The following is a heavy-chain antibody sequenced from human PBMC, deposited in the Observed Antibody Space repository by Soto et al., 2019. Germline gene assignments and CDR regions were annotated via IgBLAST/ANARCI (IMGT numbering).Heavy chain of an antibody. V-gene: IGHV4-39*01. Sequence: PSETLSLTCTVSGGSISSSSYYWGWIRQPPGKGLEWIGSIYYSGSTYYNPSLKSRVTISVDTSKNQFSLKLSSVTAADTAVYYCARRVGSGSIFYYYYMDVWGKGTTVTVSS. CDR1: GGSISSSSYY. J-gene: IGHJ6*03. CDR3: ARRVGSGSIFYYYYMDV. D-gene: IGHD3-10*01. CDR2: IYYSGST.